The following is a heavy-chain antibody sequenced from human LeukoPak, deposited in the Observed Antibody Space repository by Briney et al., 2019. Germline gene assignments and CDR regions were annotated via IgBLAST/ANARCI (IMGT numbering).Heavy chain of an antibody. V-gene: IGHV3-30*03. D-gene: IGHD3-10*01. CDR1: GFTFSSYG. Sequence: GGSLRLSCAASGFTFSSYGMHWVRQAPGKGLEWVAVISYDGSNKYYADSVKGRFIISRDNSKNTLYLQMNSLRAEDTAVYYCARDPLTYGSGRYYQAFDYWGQGTLVTVSS. J-gene: IGHJ4*02. CDR3: ARDPLTYGSGRYYQAFDY. CDR2: ISYDGSNK.